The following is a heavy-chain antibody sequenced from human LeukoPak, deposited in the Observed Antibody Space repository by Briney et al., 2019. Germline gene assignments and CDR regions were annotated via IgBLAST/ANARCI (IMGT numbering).Heavy chain of an antibody. CDR3: ARVPPLLWFGELSYYYYYMDV. CDR1: GFTFSSYS. CDR2: ISSSSSYI. D-gene: IGHD3-10*01. V-gene: IGHV3-21*01. Sequence: GGSLRLSCAASGFTFSSYSMNWVRQAPGKGLEWVSSISSSSSYIYYADSVKGRFTISRDNAKNSLYLQMNSLRAEDTAVYYCARVPPLLWFGELSYYYYYMDVWGKGTTVTVSS. J-gene: IGHJ6*03.